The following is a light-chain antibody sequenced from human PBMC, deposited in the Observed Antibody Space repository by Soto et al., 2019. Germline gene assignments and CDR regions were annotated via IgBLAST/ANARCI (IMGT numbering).Light chain of an antibody. CDR3: QQYGSSPPLT. CDR2: GAS. J-gene: IGKJ4*01. CDR1: QSVGSNS. V-gene: IGKV3-20*01. Sequence: EFVLTQSPGTLSLSPGEIATLSCRASQSVGSNSLAWYQQKPGQAPRILIYGASTRATGIPDRFSGSGSGTDFTLTISRLEPEDFAVYYCQQYGSSPPLTFGGGTKVESK.